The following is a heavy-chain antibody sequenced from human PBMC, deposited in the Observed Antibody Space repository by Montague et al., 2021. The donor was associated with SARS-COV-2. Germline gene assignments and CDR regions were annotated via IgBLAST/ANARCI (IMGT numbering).Heavy chain of an antibody. CDR3: TQERGPGRTTWHYFDY. V-gene: IGHV6-1*01. J-gene: IGHJ4*02. Sequence: CAISGDSVSSNIAAWNWIGQSPSRGLEWLGRTYYRSKWYNDYAVSVRSRLTISPDTSKNQFSLQLNSVTPEDTAVYYCTQERGPGRTTWHYFDYWGQGTLVTVSS. D-gene: IGHD1-14*01. CDR2: TYYRSKWYN. CDR1: GDSVSSNIAA.